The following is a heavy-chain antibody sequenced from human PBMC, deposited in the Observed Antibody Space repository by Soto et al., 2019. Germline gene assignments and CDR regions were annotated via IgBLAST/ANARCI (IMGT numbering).Heavy chain of an antibody. CDR1: GGSISSGGYY. CDR2: IYYSGST. J-gene: IGHJ4*02. CDR3: ARWVGATSFDY. V-gene: IGHV4-31*01. Sequence: QVQLQESGPGLVKPSQTLSLTCTVSGGSISSGGYYWSWIRQHPGKGLEWIGYIYYSGSTYYNPSLSSLVTITVDTSKNQYSLKLSSVTAAATAVYYCARWVGATSFDYWGQGTLVTVSS. D-gene: IGHD1-26*01.